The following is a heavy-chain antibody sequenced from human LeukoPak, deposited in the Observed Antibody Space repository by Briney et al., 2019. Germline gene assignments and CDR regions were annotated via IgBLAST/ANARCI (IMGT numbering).Heavy chain of an antibody. CDR2: ISGSGGST. CDR1: GFTFSSYA. V-gene: IGHV3-23*01. CDR3: AKEYYSMARGVAYPLDY. D-gene: IGHD3-10*01. Sequence: PGGSLRLSCAASGFTFSSYAMSWVRQAPGKGLEWVSAISGSGGSTYYADSVKGRFTISRDNAKNSLYLQMNSLRAEDTALYYCAKEYYSMARGVAYPLDYWGQGTLVTVSS. J-gene: IGHJ4*02.